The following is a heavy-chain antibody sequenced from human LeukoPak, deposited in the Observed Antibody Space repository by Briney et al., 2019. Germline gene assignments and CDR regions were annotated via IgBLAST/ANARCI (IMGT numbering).Heavy chain of an antibody. CDR1: AFTFSYYG. CDR2: IWSNGNDK. CDR3: AKDKLAIQH. J-gene: IGHJ1*01. D-gene: IGHD2-21*01. Sequence: GRSLRLSCAASAFTFSYYGMHWVRQAPGKGLEWVAVIWSNGNDKYYIDSVKGRFTISRDNSKNTLYLQMNSLRAEDTAVYYCAKDKLAIQHWGQGTLVTVSS. V-gene: IGHV3-33*06.